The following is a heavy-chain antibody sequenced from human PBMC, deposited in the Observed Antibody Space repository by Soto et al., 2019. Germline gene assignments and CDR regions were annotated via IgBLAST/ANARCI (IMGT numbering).Heavy chain of an antibody. J-gene: IGHJ6*02. CDR2: ISYDGRNK. Sequence: HVQLVESGGGVVQPGRSLRLSCAASGLSLSNYFMHWVRQAPGKVLEWVAIISYDGRNKHYADSVKSRFTISRDNSKNTLYVQMNCLRDEDTAVYRCARGDNYYGMDVWGQGTTVTVSS. CDR3: ARGDNYYGMDV. V-gene: IGHV3-30*04. CDR1: GLSLSNYF. D-gene: IGHD3-9*01.